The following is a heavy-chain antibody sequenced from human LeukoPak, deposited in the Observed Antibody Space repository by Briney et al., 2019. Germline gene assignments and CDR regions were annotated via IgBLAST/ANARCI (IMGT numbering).Heavy chain of an antibody. D-gene: IGHD4-17*01. CDR2: IGGSSSSL. V-gene: IGHV3-21*01. J-gene: IGHJ3*01. Sequence: GGSLRLSCAASGFTFSIYSMNWVRQAPGKGLEWVSSIGGSSSSLYYAESVKGRFTTSRDNARNSLYLQMNSLRAEDTAVYYCAKEAGQDYGALDAFDVWGQGTMVTVSS. CDR1: GFTFSIYS. CDR3: AKEAGQDYGALDAFDV.